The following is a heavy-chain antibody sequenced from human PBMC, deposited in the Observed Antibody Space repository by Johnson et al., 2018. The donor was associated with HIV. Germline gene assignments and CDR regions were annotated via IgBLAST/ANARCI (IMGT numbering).Heavy chain of an antibody. CDR1: GFIFDDFG. V-gene: IGHV3-20*04. D-gene: IGHD2-21*02. J-gene: IGHJ3*02. CDR3: ARDRHCGGDCYTDDAFDI. Sequence: VQLVESGGGVFRPGGSLRLSCEGFGFIFDDFGLSWVRQAPGKGLEWVSGINWNGGITGYADSVKGRCTIFRDNDKKSLYLQMNSLRAGDTAVYYCARDRHCGGDCYTDDAFDIWGQGTMVTVSS. CDR2: INWNGGIT.